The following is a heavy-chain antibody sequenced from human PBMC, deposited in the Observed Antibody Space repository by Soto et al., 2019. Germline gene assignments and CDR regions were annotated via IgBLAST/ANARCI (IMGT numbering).Heavy chain of an antibody. CDR1: GFTFSSYW. CDR2: INSDGSST. CDR3: ARGSLITMIVVVYYYGMDV. J-gene: IGHJ6*02. V-gene: IGHV3-74*01. Sequence: PGGSLRLSCAASGFTFSSYWMHWVRQAPGKGLVWVSRINSDGSSTSYADSVKGRFTISRDNAKNTLYLQMNSLRAEDTAVYYCARGSLITMIVVVYYYGMDVWGQGTTVTVSS. D-gene: IGHD3-22*01.